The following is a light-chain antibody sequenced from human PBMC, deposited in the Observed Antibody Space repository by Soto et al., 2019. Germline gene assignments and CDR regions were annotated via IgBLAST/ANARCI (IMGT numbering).Light chain of an antibody. CDR3: SSYTSSSWV. Sequence: QSALTQPASVSGSPGQSITISCTGTSSDVGGYNYVSWYQQHPGKAPKLMIYEVSNRPSGVSNRFSGSKSGNTASLTISGLQAEDEADYYCSSYTSSSWVFGGGTKLTAL. CDR2: EVS. V-gene: IGLV2-14*01. CDR1: SSDVGGYNY. J-gene: IGLJ3*02.